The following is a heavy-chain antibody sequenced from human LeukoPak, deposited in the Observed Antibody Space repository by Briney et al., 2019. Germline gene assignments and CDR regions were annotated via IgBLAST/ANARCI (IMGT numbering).Heavy chain of an antibody. CDR1: GYTFSSYG. V-gene: IGHV1-18*01. CDR3: ARDAKKYYYDSSGYYY. D-gene: IGHD3-22*01. Sequence: ASVKVSCKASGYTFSSYGISWVRQAPGQGLEWMGWISAYNGNTNYAQKLQGRVTMTTDTSTSTAFTELRSLRSDDTAVYYCARDAKKYYYDSSGYYYWGQGTLVTVSS. CDR2: ISAYNGNT. J-gene: IGHJ4*02.